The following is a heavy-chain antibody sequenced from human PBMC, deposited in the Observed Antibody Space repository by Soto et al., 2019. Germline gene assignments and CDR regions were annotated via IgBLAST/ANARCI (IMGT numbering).Heavy chain of an antibody. J-gene: IGHJ6*02. D-gene: IGHD2-2*01. V-gene: IGHV3-7*03. Sequence: EVQLVESGGGLVQPGGSLRLSCAASEFTFSSYWMNWVRQAPGNGLEWVANIKEAGSEKYYVDSVKGRFTISRDNAKNSLYLHMNRLRGEDTAVYFCARDLGAPGRGSAVGCYYNSGMDVLGQGTTGTVS. CDR2: IKEAGSEK. CDR1: EFTFSSYW. CDR3: ARDLGAPGRGSAVGCYYNSGMDV.